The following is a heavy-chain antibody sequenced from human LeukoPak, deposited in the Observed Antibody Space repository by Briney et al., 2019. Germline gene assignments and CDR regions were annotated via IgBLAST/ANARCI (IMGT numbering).Heavy chain of an antibody. V-gene: IGHV3-7*01. Sequence: PGGSLTLSCVVSGFTFSSYWMSWVRQAPGKGLEWVANIKEDGSKKSYVDSVKGRFTISRDNAKNSLSLQMDSLRAEDTAVYYCARVGNWNDRGDYWGQGTLVTVSS. D-gene: IGHD1-1*01. CDR1: GFTFSSYW. CDR3: ARVGNWNDRGDY. CDR2: IKEDGSKK. J-gene: IGHJ4*02.